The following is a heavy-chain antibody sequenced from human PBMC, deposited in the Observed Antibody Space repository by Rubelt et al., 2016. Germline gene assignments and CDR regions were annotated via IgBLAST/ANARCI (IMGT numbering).Heavy chain of an antibody. Sequence: QVQLQQSGPGLVKPSQTLSLTCAISGDSVSSNSAAWNWIRQSPTRGLEWLGRTYYRSKWYNDYAVSVKRRITYGPDTSKYQFSLQLNSETRGDRDVYYCARAGYRSGKARFDPWGKGTLVTGSA. CDR3: ARAGYRSGKARFDP. CDR2: TYYRSKWYN. CDR1: GDSVSSNSAA. V-gene: IGHV6-1*01. J-gene: IGHJ5*02. D-gene: IGHD6-19*01.